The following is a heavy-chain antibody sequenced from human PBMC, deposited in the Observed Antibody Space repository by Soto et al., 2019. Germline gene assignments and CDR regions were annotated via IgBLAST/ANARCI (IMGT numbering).Heavy chain of an antibody. V-gene: IGHV3-30*04. D-gene: IGHD2-2*01. J-gene: IGHJ5*02. CDR3: ARGRFSTTLYAGFDP. CDR2: ISYHGRDE. CDR1: GFTFTSYA. Sequence: QVQLVESGGGVVQFGRSLRLSCAASGFTFTSYAMHWVRQAPGKGLEWVAAISYHGRDEYYADSVKGRFSISRDNSKNPLSLQVNSLRAEDTAVYYCARGRFSTTLYAGFDPWGQGTLVTVSS.